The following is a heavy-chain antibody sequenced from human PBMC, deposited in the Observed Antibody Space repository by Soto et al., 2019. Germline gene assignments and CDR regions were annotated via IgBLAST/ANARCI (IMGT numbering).Heavy chain of an antibody. CDR2: ISSRSSYI. V-gene: IGHV3-21*01. D-gene: IGHD1-26*01. Sequence: EVQLVESGGGLVKPGGSLRLSCTASGFTFNTYNVKWVRQAPGKGLEWVSSISSRSSYIYYVDSVKGRFTISRDNAKNSLYLQMNSLRAEDTAVYYCAREGRGVGLIDFWGQGTLVTVSS. J-gene: IGHJ4*02. CDR1: GFTFNTYN. CDR3: AREGRGVGLIDF.